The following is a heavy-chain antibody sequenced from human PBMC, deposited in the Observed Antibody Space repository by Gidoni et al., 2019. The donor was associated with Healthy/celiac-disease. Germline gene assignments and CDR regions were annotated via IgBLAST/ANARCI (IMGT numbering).Heavy chain of an antibody. J-gene: IGHJ4*02. CDR1: GFTFSSYS. D-gene: IGHD2-15*01. Sequence: EVQLVEYGGGLVKPGGSLRLSCAASGFTFSSYSMNWVRQAPGKGLEWVSSISSSSSYIYYADSVKGRFTISRDNAKNSLYLQMNSLRAEDTAVYYCARDQAQTGGASGQLPRLLPPDYWGQGTLVTVSS. CDR2: ISSSSSYI. CDR3: ARDQAQTGGASGQLPRLLPPDY. V-gene: IGHV3-21*01.